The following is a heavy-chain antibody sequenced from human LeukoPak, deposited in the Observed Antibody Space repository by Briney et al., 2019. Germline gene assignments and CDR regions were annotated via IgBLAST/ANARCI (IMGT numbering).Heavy chain of an antibody. V-gene: IGHV3-66*01. Sequence: GGSLRLSCAASGFTVSSSYMNLVRQAPGKGLEWVALIYSGGGTYYADSVKGRFTISRDNSKNTLYLQMHRLRAEDTAVYYCARNYYDSSAYYYFDYWGQGTLVTVSS. J-gene: IGHJ4*02. CDR2: IYSGGGT. D-gene: IGHD3-22*01. CDR3: ARNYYDSSAYYYFDY. CDR1: GFTVSSSY.